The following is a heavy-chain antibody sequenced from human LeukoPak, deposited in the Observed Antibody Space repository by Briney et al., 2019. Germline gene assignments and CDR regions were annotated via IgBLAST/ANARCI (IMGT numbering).Heavy chain of an antibody. Sequence: SVTVSCKASGGTFSSYAISWVRQAPGQGLEWMGRIIPILGIANYAQKFQGRVTITADKSTSTAYMELSSLRSDDTAVYYCARAFGFWNGFYRNYYGMDVWGQGTTVTVSS. V-gene: IGHV1-69*04. D-gene: IGHD3-3*01. CDR1: GGTFSSYA. CDR3: ARAFGFWNGFYRNYYGMDV. J-gene: IGHJ6*02. CDR2: IIPILGIA.